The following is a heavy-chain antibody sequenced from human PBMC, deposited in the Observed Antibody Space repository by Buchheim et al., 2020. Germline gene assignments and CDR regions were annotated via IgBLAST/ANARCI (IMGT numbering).Heavy chain of an antibody. J-gene: IGHJ6*02. V-gene: IGHV4-31*03. CDR3: ARGAGYSSSWYPHYYYGMDV. CDR1: GGSITSGSYY. CDR2: SYYSGGT. Sequence: QVQLQESGPGLVKPSQTLSLKCTVSGGSITSGSYYWSWIRQFPGKGLEWIGYSYYSGGTYYNPSLKSRVTISVDMSKNQLSLELLSVTGADTAVYYCARGAGYSSSWYPHYYYGMDVWGQGTT. D-gene: IGHD6-13*01.